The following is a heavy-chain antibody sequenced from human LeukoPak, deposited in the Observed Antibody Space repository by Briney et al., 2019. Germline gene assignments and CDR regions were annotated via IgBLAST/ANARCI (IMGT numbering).Heavy chain of an antibody. V-gene: IGHV3-30*03. CDR3: ARDLNYGSGIKPVCYGMDV. CDR1: GFTFSSYS. J-gene: IGHJ6*02. Sequence: HPGGSLRLSCAASGFTFSSYSMNWVRQAPGKGLEWVAVISYDGSNKYYADSVKGRFTISRDNSKNTLYLQMNSLRAEDTAVYYCARDLNYGSGIKPVCYGMDVWGQGTTVTVSS. CDR2: ISYDGSNK. D-gene: IGHD3-10*01.